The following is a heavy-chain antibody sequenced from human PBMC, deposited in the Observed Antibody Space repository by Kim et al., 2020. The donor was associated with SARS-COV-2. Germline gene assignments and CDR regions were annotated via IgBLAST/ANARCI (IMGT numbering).Heavy chain of an antibody. Sequence: SETLSLTCAIYGGSFSGYYWSWIRQPPGKGLEWIGEINHSGSTNYNPSLKSRVTISVDPSKNQFSLKLSSVTAADTAVYYCASVLMVRETWGWFDPWGQG. CDR1: GGSFSGYY. CDR3: ASVLMVRETWGWFDP. V-gene: IGHV4-34*01. J-gene: IGHJ5*02. CDR2: INHSGST. D-gene: IGHD3-10*01.